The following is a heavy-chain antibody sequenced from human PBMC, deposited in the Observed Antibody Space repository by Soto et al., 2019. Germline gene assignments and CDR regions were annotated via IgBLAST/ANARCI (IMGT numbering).Heavy chain of an antibody. CDR2: IGGTSGST. Sequence: EVQLLESGGGLVQPGGSLRLSCAASGFTFYNFAMGWVRQAPGKGLEWVSAIGGTSGSTYYADSVKGRFTISRDNSMDTLYLQLNSPRAEDTAVYYCAKRRREGFFDLWGRGTLVTVSS. J-gene: IGHJ2*01. V-gene: IGHV3-23*01. CDR3: AKRRREGFFDL. CDR1: GFTFYNFA. D-gene: IGHD1-26*01.